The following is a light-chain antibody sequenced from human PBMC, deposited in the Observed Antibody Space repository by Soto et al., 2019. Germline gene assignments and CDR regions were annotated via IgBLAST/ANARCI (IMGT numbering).Light chain of an antibody. CDR1: SSNIGSNA. CDR3: AAWDDSLNVVV. Sequence: QPVLTQPPSVSDAPRQRVTISCSGSSSNIGSNAVNWYQQLPGKAPKLLIYYDDLLPSGVSDRFSGSKSGTSASLAISGLQSEDEADYYCAAWDDSLNVVVFGGGTKLTVL. CDR2: YDD. V-gene: IGLV1-36*01. J-gene: IGLJ2*01.